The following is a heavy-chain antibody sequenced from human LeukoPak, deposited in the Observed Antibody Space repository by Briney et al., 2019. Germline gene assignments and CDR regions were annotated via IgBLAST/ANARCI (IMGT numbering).Heavy chain of an antibody. J-gene: IGHJ4*02. V-gene: IGHV4-39*01. CDR1: GVSISSSTYS. D-gene: IGHD5-24*01. CDR3: ARHSLNNYGSYY. Sequence: SETLSLTCTVSGVSISSSTYSWTWIRQPPGKGLEWIGSIHYDGDTYYKPSLKSRVTISVHTSKIQISLRLSSATAADMATYYCARHSLNNYGSYYWGQGTLVTVSS. CDR2: IHYDGDT.